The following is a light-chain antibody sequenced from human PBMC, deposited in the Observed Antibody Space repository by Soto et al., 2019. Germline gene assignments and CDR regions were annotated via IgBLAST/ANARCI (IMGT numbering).Light chain of an antibody. V-gene: IGKV3-15*01. CDR1: QSVSSN. Sequence: IVMTQSPATLPVPPGERATLSCRASQSVSSNLAWYQQKPGQAPRLLIYGASTRATGIPARFSGSGSGTEFTLTISSLQSADFAVYYCQQYNNWPPIPFGQGTRLDIK. J-gene: IGKJ5*01. CDR3: QQYNNWPPIP. CDR2: GAS.